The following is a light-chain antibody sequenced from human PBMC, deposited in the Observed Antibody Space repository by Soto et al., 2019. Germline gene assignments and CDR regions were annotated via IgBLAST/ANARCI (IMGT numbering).Light chain of an antibody. CDR1: RYNIGSNT. J-gene: IGLJ2*01. CDR3: AAWDDGLNGYVA. CDR2: RDH. V-gene: IGLV1-44*01. Sequence: QSVLTQPPSASGTPGQRVTISCSGSRYNIGSNTVNWYQQVPGTAPRLLIHRDHQRPSGVPDRFSGSKSGTSASLAISGLQSEDEADYYCAAWDDGLNGYVAFGGGTKVAVL.